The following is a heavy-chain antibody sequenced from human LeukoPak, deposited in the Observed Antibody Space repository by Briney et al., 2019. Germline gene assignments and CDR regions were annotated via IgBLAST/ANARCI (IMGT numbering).Heavy chain of an antibody. CDR2: ISGGGNT. D-gene: IGHD3-22*01. J-gene: IGHJ3*02. Sequence: GGSLRLSCAVSGFTVSNNYMSWVRQAPGKGLEWVSVISGGGNTYDADSVKGRFTISRDNSKNSLYLQMNSLRAEDMALYYCAKDNGMVITTGAFDIWGQGTMVTVSS. CDR3: AKDNGMVITTGAFDI. V-gene: IGHV3-53*05. CDR1: GFTVSNNY.